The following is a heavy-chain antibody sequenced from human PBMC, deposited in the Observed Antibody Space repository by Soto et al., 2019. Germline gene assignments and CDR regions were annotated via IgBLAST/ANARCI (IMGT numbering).Heavy chain of an antibody. J-gene: IGHJ6*02. D-gene: IGHD1-26*01. CDR3: ARGVGIVGATTWYYGMDV. CDR1: GGSISSYY. V-gene: IGHV4-59*01. CDR2: IYYSGST. Sequence: SETLSLTCTVSGGSISSYYWSWIRQPPGKGLEGIGYIYYSGSTNYNPSPKSRVTISVDTSKNQFSLKLSSVTAADTAVYYCARGVGIVGATTWYYGMDVWGQGTTVTVSS.